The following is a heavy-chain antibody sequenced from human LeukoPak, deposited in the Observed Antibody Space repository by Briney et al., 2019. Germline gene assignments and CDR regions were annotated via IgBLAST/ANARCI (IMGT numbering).Heavy chain of an antibody. Sequence: GRSLRLSCAASGFTFSSYAMHWARQAPGKGLEWVAVISYDGSNKYYADSVKGRFTISRDNSKNTLYLQMNSLRAEDTAVYYCARDVWAAAGPGNWWGQGTLVTVSS. CDR1: GFTFSSYA. J-gene: IGHJ4*02. CDR2: ISYDGSNK. CDR3: ARDVWAAAGPGNW. V-gene: IGHV3-30*01. D-gene: IGHD6-13*01.